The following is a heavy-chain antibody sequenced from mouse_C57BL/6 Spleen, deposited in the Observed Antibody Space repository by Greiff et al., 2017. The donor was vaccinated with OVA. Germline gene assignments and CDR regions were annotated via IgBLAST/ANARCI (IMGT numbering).Heavy chain of an antibody. Sequence: EVKVEESGGGLVKPGGSLKLSCAASGFTFSSYAMSWVRQTPEKRLEWVATISDGGSYTYYPDNVKGRFTISRDNAKNNLYLQMSHLKSEDTAMYYCARDEPYGSSFYYFDYWGQGTTLTVSS. CDR1: GFTFSSYA. CDR3: ARDEPYGSSFYYFDY. J-gene: IGHJ2*01. CDR2: ISDGGSYT. D-gene: IGHD1-1*01. V-gene: IGHV5-4*01.